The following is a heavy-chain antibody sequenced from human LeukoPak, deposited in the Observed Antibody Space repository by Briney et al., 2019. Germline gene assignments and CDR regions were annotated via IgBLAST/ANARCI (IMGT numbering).Heavy chain of an antibody. CDR2: IYYSGST. J-gene: IGHJ6*02. V-gene: IGHV4-59*01. CDR1: GGSISSYY. D-gene: IGHD6-6*01. CDR3: ARGLSNYYYYGMDV. Sequence: TETLCLTCTVSGGSISSYYWSWIRQPPGKGLEWIGYIYYSGSTNYNPSLKSRVTISVDTSKNQFSLKLSSVTAADTAVYYCARGLSNYYYYGMDVWGQGTTVTVSS.